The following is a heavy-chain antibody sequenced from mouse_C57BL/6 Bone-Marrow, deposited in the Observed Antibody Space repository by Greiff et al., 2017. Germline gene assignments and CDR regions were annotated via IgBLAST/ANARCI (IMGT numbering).Heavy chain of an antibody. J-gene: IGHJ3*01. V-gene: IGHV14-3*01. CDR1: GFNFKNTY. CDR2: IDPANGNT. CDR3: ADAWFAY. Sequence: VQLQQSVAELVRPGASVKLSCTASGFNFKNTYMHWVKQRPEQGLEWIGRIDPANGNTKYAPKFQGKATITADTSSNTAYLQHSSLTSEDTAIYYCADAWFAYWGQGTLVTVSA.